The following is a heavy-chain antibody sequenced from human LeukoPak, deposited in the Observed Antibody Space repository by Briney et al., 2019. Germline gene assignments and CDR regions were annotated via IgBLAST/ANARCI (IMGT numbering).Heavy chain of an antibody. CDR3: ARGGGSWGIDP. CDR1: GGSFIGYY. CDR2: INHSGST. D-gene: IGHD6-13*01. V-gene: IGHV4-34*01. J-gene: IGHJ5*02. Sequence: SETLSLTCAVYGGSFIGYYWSWIRQPPGKGLEWIGEINHSGSTNYNPSLKSRVTISVDTSKNQFSLKLSSVTAADTAVYYCARGGGSWGIDPWGQGTLVTVSS.